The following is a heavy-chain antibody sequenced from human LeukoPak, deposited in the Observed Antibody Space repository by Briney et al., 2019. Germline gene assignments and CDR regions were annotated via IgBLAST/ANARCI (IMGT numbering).Heavy chain of an antibody. CDR2: VSYDGSKK. CDR1: GSYT. V-gene: IGHV3-30*01. J-gene: IGHJ6*03. CDR3: ARSSLGVASYYFYYYMDF. Sequence: GGSLRLSCAASGSYTIHWVRLAPGRGLEWVAVVSYDGSKKDYAASVKGRFTISRDNSKNTLYLELNSLRADYTAIYYCARSSLGVASYYFYYYMDFWGTGATVTVSS. D-gene: IGHD3-3*01.